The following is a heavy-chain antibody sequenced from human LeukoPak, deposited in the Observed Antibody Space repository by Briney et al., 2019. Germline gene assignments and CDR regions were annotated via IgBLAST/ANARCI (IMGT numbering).Heavy chain of an antibody. Sequence: SVKVSCKASGYTFTSYGISWVRQAPGQGLEWMGWISAYNGNTNYAQKLQGRVTMTTDTSTSTAYMELRSLRSDDTAVYYCARTDQGGSSWYFGFRKFDYWGQGTLVTVSS. CDR3: ARTDQGGSSWYFGFRKFDY. CDR1: GYTFTSYG. J-gene: IGHJ4*02. CDR2: ISAYNGNT. V-gene: IGHV1-18*01. D-gene: IGHD6-13*01.